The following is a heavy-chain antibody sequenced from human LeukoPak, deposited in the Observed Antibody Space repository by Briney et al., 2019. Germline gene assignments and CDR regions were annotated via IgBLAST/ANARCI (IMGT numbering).Heavy chain of an antibody. Sequence: PGGSLRLSCAASGLSFSAHGMHWVRQAPGKGLEWVAIIRFDGSNIHYADSVKGRFTISRDNSKNTLYLQMNSLRAEDTAVYYCVRDGVGATTYFGYFDHWGQGNLVTVSS. D-gene: IGHD1-26*01. V-gene: IGHV3-33*01. CDR2: IRFDGSNI. CDR3: VRDGVGATTYFGYFDH. J-gene: IGHJ4*02. CDR1: GLSFSAHG.